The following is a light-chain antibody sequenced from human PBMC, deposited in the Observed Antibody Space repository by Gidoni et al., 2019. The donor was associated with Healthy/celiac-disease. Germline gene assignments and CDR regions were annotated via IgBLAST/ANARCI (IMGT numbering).Light chain of an antibody. CDR3: QSYDSSLSGSV. V-gene: IGLV1-40*01. CDR2: GNS. Sequence: SVLTQPPSVSGAPGPRVTIPCTGSSSNIGAGYDVHWYQQLPGTAPKLPIYGNSNRPSGVPDRFSGSKSGTSASLAITGLQAEDEADYYCQSYDSSLSGSVFGGGTKLTVL. J-gene: IGLJ2*01. CDR1: SSNIGAGYD.